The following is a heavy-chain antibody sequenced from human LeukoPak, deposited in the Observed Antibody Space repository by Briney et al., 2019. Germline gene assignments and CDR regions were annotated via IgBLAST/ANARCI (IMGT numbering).Heavy chain of an antibody. CDR2: IYSSGST. D-gene: IGHD6-13*01. CDR3: ASRIATAGSVDY. V-gene: IGHV3-53*01. CDR1: GFTFDDYA. Sequence: GRSLRLSCAASGFTFDDYAMHWVRQAPGKGLEWVSGIYSSGSTYYADSVKGRFTISRDNSKNTLHLQMNTLRAEDTAVYYCASRIATAGSVDYWGQGTLVTVSS. J-gene: IGHJ4*02.